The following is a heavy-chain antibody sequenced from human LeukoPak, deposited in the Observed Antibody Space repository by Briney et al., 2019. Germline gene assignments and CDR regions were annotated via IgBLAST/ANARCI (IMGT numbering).Heavy chain of an antibody. D-gene: IGHD2-21*01. V-gene: IGHV4-39*01. Sequence: SETLSLTCTVSGGSISSSSYYWGWFRQPPGKELEWMGSIYYSGSTYYNPSLKSRVTISVDTSKNQFSLKLSSVTAADTAVYYCARLTVVIPNYYYYYGMDVWGQGTTVTVSS. CDR3: ARLTVVIPNYYYYYGMDV. CDR2: IYYSGST. CDR1: GGSISSSSYY. J-gene: IGHJ6*02.